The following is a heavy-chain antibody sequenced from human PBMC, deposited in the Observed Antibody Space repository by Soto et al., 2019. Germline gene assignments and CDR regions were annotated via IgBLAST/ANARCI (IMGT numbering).Heavy chain of an antibody. CDR3: TRDPYDSSGYYDY. D-gene: IGHD3-22*01. CDR2: IRSKTYGGAT. CDR1: GFTFGYYA. J-gene: IGHJ4*02. V-gene: IGHV3-49*04. Sequence: GRSLRLSCSASGFTFGYYAMNWVRQAPGKGLEWVGFIRSKTYGGATQYAAPVKGRFTISRDDSKSIAYLQMNSLKSEDTAVYFCTRDPYDSSGYYDYWGQGTLVTVSS.